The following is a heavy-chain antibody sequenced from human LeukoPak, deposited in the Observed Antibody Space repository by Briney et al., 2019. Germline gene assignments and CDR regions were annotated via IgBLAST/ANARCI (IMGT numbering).Heavy chain of an antibody. Sequence: PGGSLRLSCAASGFTFSSYDMHWVRQATGKGLEWVPAISAAGDTYYLDSVKGRFTISRENAKNSLYLQMNSLRAGDTAVYYCVALGDRIYWGQGTLVTVSS. V-gene: IGHV3-13*01. D-gene: IGHD2-21*02. J-gene: IGHJ4*02. CDR2: ISAAGDT. CDR3: VALGDRIY. CDR1: GFTFSSYD.